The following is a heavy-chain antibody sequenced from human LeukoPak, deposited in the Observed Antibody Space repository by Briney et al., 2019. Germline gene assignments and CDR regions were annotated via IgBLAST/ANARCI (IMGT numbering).Heavy chain of an antibody. D-gene: IGHD4-23*01. Sequence: GGSLRLSCAASGFTFSSYGMSWVRQAPGKGLEWVSAISGSGGSTYYADSVKGRFTISRDNSKNTLYLQMNSLRAEDTAVYYCAKDLRLRWYQIGYWGQGTLVTVSS. CDR3: AKDLRLRWYQIGY. CDR1: GFTFSSYG. V-gene: IGHV3-23*01. CDR2: ISGSGGST. J-gene: IGHJ4*02.